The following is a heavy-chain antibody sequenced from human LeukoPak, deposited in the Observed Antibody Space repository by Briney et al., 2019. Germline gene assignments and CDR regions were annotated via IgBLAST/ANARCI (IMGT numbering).Heavy chain of an antibody. CDR3: ARGSCSGGSCYLSSHSDY. J-gene: IGHJ4*02. V-gene: IGHV3-48*04. CDR1: GFTFSSYS. Sequence: GGSLRLSCAASGFTFSSYSMNWVRQAPGKGLEWVSYISSSGSTIYYADSVKGRFTISRDNAKNSLYLQMNSLRAKDTAVYYCARGSCSGGSCYLSSHSDYWGQGTLVTVSS. CDR2: ISSSGSTI. D-gene: IGHD2-15*01.